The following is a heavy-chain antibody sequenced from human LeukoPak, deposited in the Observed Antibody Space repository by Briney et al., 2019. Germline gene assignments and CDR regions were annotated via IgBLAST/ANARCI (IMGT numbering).Heavy chain of an antibody. J-gene: IGHJ4*02. CDR3: AKTFPYGTTWFGFCDY. D-gene: IGHD3-10*01. CDR1: GFPFSNNV. V-gene: IGHV3-23*01. Sequence: PGGSLRLSCAASGFPFSNNVMTWVRQAPGRGLDWLSVISGGGDTYYADSVKGRFTISRDNSKNILYLQMSSLTAEDTAVYYCAKTFPYGTTWFGFCDYWGQGALVTVSS. CDR2: ISGGGDT.